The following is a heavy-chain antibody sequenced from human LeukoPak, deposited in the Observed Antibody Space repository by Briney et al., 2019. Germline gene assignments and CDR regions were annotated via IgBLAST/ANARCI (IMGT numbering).Heavy chain of an antibody. V-gene: IGHV1-18*01. D-gene: IGHD6-6*01. Sequence: ASVKVSCKASGYTFTSYGISWVRQAPGQGLEWMGWISAYNGNTNYAQKLQGRVTMTRDMSTSTVYMELSRLRSEDTAVYYCARALYSSSSGGYWGQGTLVTVSS. CDR1: GYTFTSYG. J-gene: IGHJ4*02. CDR3: ARALYSSSSGGY. CDR2: ISAYNGNT.